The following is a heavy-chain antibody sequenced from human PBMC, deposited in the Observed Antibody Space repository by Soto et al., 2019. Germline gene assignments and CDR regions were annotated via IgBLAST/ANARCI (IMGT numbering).Heavy chain of an antibody. CDR2: IDWDDDK. V-gene: IGHV2-70*01. CDR3: ARHYDILTGPSPRPYYCYGMDV. CDR1: GFSLSTSGMC. J-gene: IGHJ6*02. Sequence: SGPTLVNPTQTLTLTCTFSGFSLSTSGMCVSWIRQPPGKALEWLALIDWDDDKYYSTSLKTRLTISKDTSKNQVVLTMTNMDPVDTATYYCARHYDILTGPSPRPYYCYGMDVWGQGTTVTVSS. D-gene: IGHD3-9*01.